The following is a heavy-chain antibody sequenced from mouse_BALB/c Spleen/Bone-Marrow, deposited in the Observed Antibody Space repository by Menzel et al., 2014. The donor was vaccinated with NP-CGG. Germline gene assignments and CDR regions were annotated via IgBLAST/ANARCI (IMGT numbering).Heavy chain of an antibody. CDR2: INNNDGNT. V-gene: IGHV5-6-3*01. CDR1: GFTFSSYG. Sequence: EVQVVESGGGLVRPGGSLKLSCAASGFTFSSYGMSWVRQTPDKRLELVATINNNDGNTYYPDSVKGRFTISRDNAKNTLYPQMSSLKSEDTAMYYCARDNYGSRFDYWGQGTTLTVSS. J-gene: IGHJ2*01. CDR3: ARDNYGSRFDY. D-gene: IGHD1-1*01.